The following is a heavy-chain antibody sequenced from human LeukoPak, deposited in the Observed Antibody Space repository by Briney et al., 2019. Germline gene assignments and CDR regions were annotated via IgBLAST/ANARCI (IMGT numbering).Heavy chain of an antibody. Sequence: ASGQVSFKASGYTFTNYGIIWVRQAPGQGLEWMGWISGYSGNTNYAQKFQGRVTMTKDTSTNTVYMDLRSLRSDDTAVYYCARDSRIAVARYGVTGDYWGQGTLVTVSS. J-gene: IGHJ4*02. CDR3: ARDSRIAVARYGVTGDY. D-gene: IGHD6-19*01. V-gene: IGHV1-18*01. CDR2: ISGYSGNT. CDR1: GYTFTNYG.